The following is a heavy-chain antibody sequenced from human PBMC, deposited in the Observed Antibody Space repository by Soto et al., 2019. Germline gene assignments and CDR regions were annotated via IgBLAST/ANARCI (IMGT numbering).Heavy chain of an antibody. CDR1: GFTFSSYA. CDR2: ISGSGGST. Sequence: GGSLRLSCAASGFTFSSYAMSWVRQAPGKGLEWVSAISGSGGSTYYADSVKGRFTISRDNSKNTLYLQMNSLRAEDTAVYYCAKADGSGSYSLYYYYYMDVWGKGTTVTVSS. D-gene: IGHD3-10*01. CDR3: AKADGSGSYSLYYYYYMDV. V-gene: IGHV3-23*01. J-gene: IGHJ6*03.